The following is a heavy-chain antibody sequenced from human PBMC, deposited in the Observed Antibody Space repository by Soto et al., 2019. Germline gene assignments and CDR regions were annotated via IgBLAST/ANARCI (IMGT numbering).Heavy chain of an antibody. CDR2: IYYSGST. J-gene: IGHJ6*02. D-gene: IGHD2-8*01. CDR3: ARDIMGTNYYYYGMDV. V-gene: IGHV4-30-4*02. Sequence: SETLSITCSVSGGSISSGDYYWNWIRQPPGKGLEWIGHIYYSGSTYYNSSLKSRVTISLDTSKNQFSLKLSSVTAADTAVYYCARDIMGTNYYYYGMDVWGQGTTVT. CDR1: GGSISSGDYY.